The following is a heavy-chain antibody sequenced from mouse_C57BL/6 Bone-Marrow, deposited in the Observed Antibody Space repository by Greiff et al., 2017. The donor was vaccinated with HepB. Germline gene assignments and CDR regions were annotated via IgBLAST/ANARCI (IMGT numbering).Heavy chain of an antibody. J-gene: IGHJ2*01. Sequence: VQLQQPGAELVRPGSSVKLSCKASGYTFTSYWMDWVKQRPGQGLEWIGNIYPSDSETHYNQKFKDKATLTVDKSSSTAYMQLSSLTSEDSAVYYCARSITTVVAGDYLDYWGQGTTLTVSS. CDR2: IYPSDSET. V-gene: IGHV1-61*01. CDR3: ARSITTVVAGDYLDY. CDR1: GYTFTSYW. D-gene: IGHD1-1*01.